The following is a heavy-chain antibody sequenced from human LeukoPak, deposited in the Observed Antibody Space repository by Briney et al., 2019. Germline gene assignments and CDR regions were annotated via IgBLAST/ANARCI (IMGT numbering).Heavy chain of an antibody. Sequence: ASVKVSCKASGYTFTSYYMYWVRQAPGQGLEWMGIINPSGGSTSYAQKFQGRVTMTRDTSTSTVYMELSSLRSEDTAVYYCARDLYCSSTSCRYRTPGWGQGTLVTVSS. J-gene: IGHJ4*02. CDR1: GYTFTSYY. V-gene: IGHV1-46*01. D-gene: IGHD2-2*01. CDR2: INPSGGST. CDR3: ARDLYCSSTSCRYRTPG.